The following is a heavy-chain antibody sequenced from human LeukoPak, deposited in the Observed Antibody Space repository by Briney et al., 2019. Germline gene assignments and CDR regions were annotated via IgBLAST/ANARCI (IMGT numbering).Heavy chain of an antibody. CDR1: GFTFSSYN. Sequence: PGGSLRLSCAASGFTFSSYNMNWVRQAPGKGLEWVSSISSSSSYIYYADSVKGRFTISRDNAKNSLYLQMNNLRAEDTAVYYCARDQVDIVATTSDYWGHRTLGTVSS. CDR2: ISSSSSYI. D-gene: IGHD5-12*01. CDR3: ARDQVDIVATTSDY. J-gene: IGHJ4*03. V-gene: IGHV3-21*01.